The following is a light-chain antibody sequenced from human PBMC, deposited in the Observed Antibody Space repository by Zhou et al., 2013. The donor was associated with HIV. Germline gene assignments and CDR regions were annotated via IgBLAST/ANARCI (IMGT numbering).Light chain of an antibody. CDR2: AAS. V-gene: IGKV1-17*01. CDR3: LQHNSLPQT. CDR1: QSISSY. J-gene: IGKJ1*01. Sequence: DIQMTQSPSSLSASVGDRVTITCRASQSISSYLNWYQQKPGKAPKLLIYAASSLQSGVPSRFSGSGSGTEFTLTISSLQLEDFATYYCLQHNSLPQTFGQGTKVKSN.